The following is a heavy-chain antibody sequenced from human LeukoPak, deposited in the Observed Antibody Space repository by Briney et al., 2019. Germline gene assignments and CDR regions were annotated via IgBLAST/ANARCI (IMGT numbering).Heavy chain of an antibody. V-gene: IGHV3-9*03. CDR3: AKDKYSSGLESDWYFDL. CDR2: ISWNSGSI. CDR1: GFTFEDYA. Sequence: GRSLRLSXAASGFTFEDYAMHWVRQAPGKGLEWVSGISWNSGSIGYADSVKGRFTISRDNAKNSLYLQMNSLRAEDMALYYCAKDKYSSGLESDWYFDLWGRGTLVTVSS. J-gene: IGHJ2*01. D-gene: IGHD6-19*01.